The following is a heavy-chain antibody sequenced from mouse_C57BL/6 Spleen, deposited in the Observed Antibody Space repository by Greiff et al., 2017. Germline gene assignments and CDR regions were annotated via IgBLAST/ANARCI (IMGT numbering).Heavy chain of an antibody. J-gene: IGHJ1*03. CDR2: IRNKANGYTT. D-gene: IGHD1-1*01. V-gene: IGHV7-3*01. CDR1: GFTFTDYY. CDR3: ARYGYYYGSSSWYFDV. Sequence: DVHLVESGGGLVQPGGSLSLSCAASGFTFTDYYMSWVRQPPGKALEWLGFIRNKANGYTTEYSASVKGRFTISRDNSQSILYLQMNALRAEDSATYYCARYGYYYGSSSWYFDVWGTGTTVTVSS.